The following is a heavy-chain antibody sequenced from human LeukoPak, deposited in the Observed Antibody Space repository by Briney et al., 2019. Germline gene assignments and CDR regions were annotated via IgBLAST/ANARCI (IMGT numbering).Heavy chain of an antibody. CDR2: IYHSGST. D-gene: IGHD3-10*01. J-gene: IGHJ5*02. Sequence: SETLSLTCAVSGGSISSGGNSWSWIRQPPGKGLEWIGYIYHSGSTYYNPSLKSRVTISVDRSKNQFSLKLSSVTAADTAVYYCARFGSGSWGSWFDPWGQGTLVTVSS. CDR1: GGSISSGGNS. CDR3: ARFGSGSWGSWFDP. V-gene: IGHV4-30-2*01.